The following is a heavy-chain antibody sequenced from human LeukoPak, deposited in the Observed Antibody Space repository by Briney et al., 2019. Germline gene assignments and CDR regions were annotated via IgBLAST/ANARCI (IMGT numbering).Heavy chain of an antibody. J-gene: IGHJ4*02. CDR1: GGTFSSYA. V-gene: IGHV1-46*01. Sequence: ASVKVSCKASGGTFSSYAISWVRQAPGQGLEWMGIINPSGGSTSYAQKFQGRVTMTRDTSTSTVYMELSSLRSEDTAVYYCARETYYYDSSGYYRDYWGQGTLVIASS. D-gene: IGHD3-22*01. CDR2: INPSGGST. CDR3: ARETYYYDSSGYYRDY.